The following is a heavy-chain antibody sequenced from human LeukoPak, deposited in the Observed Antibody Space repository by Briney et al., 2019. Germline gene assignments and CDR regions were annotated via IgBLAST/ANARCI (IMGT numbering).Heavy chain of an antibody. J-gene: IGHJ3*02. CDR2: MYHSGST. Sequence: PSETLSLTCIVSGGSITSSGYYWGWIRQPPEKGLEWIGSMYHSGSTYYNPSLKSRITVSVDTSKNQFSLTLNSVTATDTAVYYCAIHSGNYCFYAFDIWGQGTVVTVSS. CDR1: GGSITSSGYY. V-gene: IGHV4-39*01. D-gene: IGHD1-26*01. CDR3: AIHSGNYCFYAFDI.